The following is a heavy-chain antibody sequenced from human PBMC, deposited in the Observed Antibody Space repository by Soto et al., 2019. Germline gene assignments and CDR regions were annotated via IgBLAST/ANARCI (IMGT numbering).Heavy chain of an antibody. Sequence: SETLSLTCNVSGDSVTRGSYYWSWIRQPPGKGLEWIGFIYYSGSSGSTNYSPSLQSRVTISVDTSKNQFSLKLSPVTDADTAVYYCASRHISMSLDYWGQGAQVTVSS. J-gene: IGHJ4*02. V-gene: IGHV4-61*01. CDR1: GDSVTRGSYY. CDR3: ASRHISMSLDY. D-gene: IGHD2-21*01. CDR2: IYYSGSSGST.